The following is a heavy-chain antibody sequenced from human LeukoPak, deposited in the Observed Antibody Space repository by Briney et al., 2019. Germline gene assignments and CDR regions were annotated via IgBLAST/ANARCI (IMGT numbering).Heavy chain of an antibody. V-gene: IGHV1-46*01. CDR3: ARGGAVVVAGSDAFDI. D-gene: IGHD2-15*01. J-gene: IGHJ3*02. CDR2: INPSGGST. Sequence: ASVKVSCKASGYTFTSHYMHWVRQAPGQGLEWMGIINPSGGSTSYAQKFQGRVTMTRDTSTSTVYMELSSLRSEDTAVYYCARGGAVVVAGSDAFDIWGQGTMVTVSS. CDR1: GYTFTSHY.